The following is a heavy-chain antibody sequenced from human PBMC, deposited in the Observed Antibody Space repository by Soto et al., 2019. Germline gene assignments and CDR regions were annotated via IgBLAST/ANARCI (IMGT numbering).Heavy chain of an antibody. CDR1: GGTFSSYA. J-gene: IGHJ4*02. CDR2: IIPIFGTA. D-gene: IGHD3-22*01. CDR3: ATPYYYYHSSGNFWPFDY. V-gene: IGHV1-69*13. Sequence: SVKVSCKASGGTFSSYAISWVRQAPGQGLEWMGGIIPIFGTANYAQKFQGRVTITADESTSTAYMELSSLRSEDTAVYYCATPYYYYHSSGNFWPFDYCGQETLGTVSS.